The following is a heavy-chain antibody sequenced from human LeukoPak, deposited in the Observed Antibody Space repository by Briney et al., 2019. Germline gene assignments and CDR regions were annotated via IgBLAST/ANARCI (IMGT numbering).Heavy chain of an antibody. V-gene: IGHV3-30*02. Sequence: PGGSLRLSCAASGFTFSSYGMHWVRQAPGKGLEWVAFIRYDGSNKYYADSVKGRFTISRDNSKNTLYLQMNSLRVEDTAVYYCARDGGYFDRLAYFFDYWGQGALVPVSS. CDR3: ARDGGYFDRLAYFFDY. D-gene: IGHD3-9*01. J-gene: IGHJ4*02. CDR1: GFTFSSYG. CDR2: IRYDGSNK.